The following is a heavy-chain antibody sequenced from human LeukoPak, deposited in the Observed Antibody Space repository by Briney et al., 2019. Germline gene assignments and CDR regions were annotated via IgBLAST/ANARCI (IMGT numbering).Heavy chain of an antibody. CDR2: IYPGGDI. D-gene: IGHD3-22*01. Sequence: PGGSLRLSCAASGFTFSSYAMSWVRQAPGKGLEWVSVIYPGGDIYYSDSVKGRFLISRDISKNTLSLQMNSLTADDTAVYYCARVTGYMIEDYFDYWGQGTLVTVSS. CDR1: GFTFSSYA. V-gene: IGHV3-23*03. CDR3: ARVTGYMIEDYFDY. J-gene: IGHJ4*02.